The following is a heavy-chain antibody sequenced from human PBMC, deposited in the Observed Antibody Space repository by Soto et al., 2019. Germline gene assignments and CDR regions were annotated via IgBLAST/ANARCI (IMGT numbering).Heavy chain of an antibody. CDR3: VRSGDYYGASIDY. V-gene: IGHV4-38-2*02. CDR2: INHRGNS. D-gene: IGHD3-22*01. J-gene: IGHJ4*02. Sequence: AETLARRLKVSGYSISGGYYWAWVRPPPGKGMEWIGSINHRGNSFYNPSLKSRVTISVDQSKDQGSLKVSSVTASDTAVYSCVRSGDYYGASIDYWGQGTLVTVS. CDR1: GYSISGGYY.